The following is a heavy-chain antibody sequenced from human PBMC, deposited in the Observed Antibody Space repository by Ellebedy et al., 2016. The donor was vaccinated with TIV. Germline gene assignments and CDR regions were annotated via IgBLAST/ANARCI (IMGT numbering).Heavy chain of an antibody. CDR2: IYYSGNT. CDR1: GGSFSGYD. J-gene: IGHJ5*02. Sequence: MPGGSLRLSCAVYGGSFSGYDWSWIRQPPGKGLEWIGYIYYSGNTNYKPSLKTRVTISVDTSKNQFSLKLSSVTAADTAVYYCARAISPTTPGNWFDRWGQGTLVTVSS. CDR3: ARAISPTTPGNWFDR. D-gene: IGHD4-17*01. V-gene: IGHV4-59*01.